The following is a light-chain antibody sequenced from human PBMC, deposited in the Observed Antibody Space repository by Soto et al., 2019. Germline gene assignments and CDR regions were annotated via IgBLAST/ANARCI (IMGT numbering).Light chain of an antibody. CDR3: SSYTSSSTLV. CDR2: EVS. V-gene: IGLV2-14*01. Sequence: QSALTQPASVSGSPGQSITISCRGTSSDVGVYNYVSWYQQHPGKAPKLMIYEVSNRPSGVSNRFSGSKFGSTASLTISGLQAEDEANYFCSSYTSSSTLVFGGGTKLTVL. CDR1: SSDVGVYNY. J-gene: IGLJ2*01.